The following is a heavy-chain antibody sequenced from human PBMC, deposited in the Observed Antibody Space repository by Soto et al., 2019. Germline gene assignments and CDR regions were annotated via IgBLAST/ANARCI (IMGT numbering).Heavy chain of an antibody. CDR1: GGSISSSSYY. D-gene: IGHD1-1*01. J-gene: IGHJ6*02. CDR2: IYYSGST. V-gene: IGHV4-61*05. CDR3: ARYRWNDGQKHYYYYYGMDV. Sequence: SETLSLTCTVSGGSISSSSYYWGWIRQPPGKGLEWIGYIYYSGSTNYNPSPKSRVTISVDTSKNQFSLKLSSVTAADTAVYYCARYRWNDGQKHYYYYYGMDVWGQGTTVTVSS.